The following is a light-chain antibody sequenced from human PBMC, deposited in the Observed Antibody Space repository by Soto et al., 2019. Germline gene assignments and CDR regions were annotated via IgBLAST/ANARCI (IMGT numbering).Light chain of an antibody. CDR2: DAS. CDR1: QSVSSY. Sequence: IVLTQSPATLSLSPGERATLSCRASQSVSSYLAWYQQKPGQAPRLLIYDASGRATGIPARFSGSGSGTDFPLNISSLEPEDFAVYYCQQRSNWPSITFGQGTRLEIK. V-gene: IGKV3-11*01. J-gene: IGKJ5*01. CDR3: QQRSNWPSIT.